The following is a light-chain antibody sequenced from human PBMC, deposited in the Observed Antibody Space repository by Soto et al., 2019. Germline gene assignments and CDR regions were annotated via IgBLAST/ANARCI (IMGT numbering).Light chain of an antibody. CDR2: GAS. Sequence: EIVLTQSPATLSVSPGERATLSCRASQSVSSNLAWYQQKPGRAPSLLIYGASTRATGVPARISARGSGTEFTLTISSLQSEDSAVYYCKQYNSWPPYTFGQGTKLEIK. CDR1: QSVSSN. J-gene: IGKJ2*01. V-gene: IGKV3-15*01. CDR3: KQYNSWPPYT.